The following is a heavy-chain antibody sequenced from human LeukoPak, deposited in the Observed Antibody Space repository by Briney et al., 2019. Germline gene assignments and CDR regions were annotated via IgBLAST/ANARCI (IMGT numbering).Heavy chain of an antibody. CDR2: MNPNSGNT. J-gene: IGHJ6*03. V-gene: IGHV1-8*03. CDR1: GYTFTSYV. CDR3: ARALYDYGDYNYYYYYYMDV. Sequence: ASVKVSCKASGYTFTSYVINWVRQATGQGLEWMGWMNPNSGNTGYAQKLQGRVTITRNTSISTAYMELSSLRSEDTAVYYCARALYDYGDYNYYYYYYMDVWGKGTTVTVSS. D-gene: IGHD4-17*01.